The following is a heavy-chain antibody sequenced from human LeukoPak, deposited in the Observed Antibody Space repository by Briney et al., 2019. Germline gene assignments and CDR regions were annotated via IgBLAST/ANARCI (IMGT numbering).Heavy chain of an antibody. D-gene: IGHD2-15*01. CDR2: ISGSTSTI. CDR3: ARLRYYGMDV. J-gene: IGHJ6*02. Sequence: GSLRLSCAASRFTFNTYSMNWVRQAPGKGLEWVSYISGSTSTIYYADSVKGRFTVSRDNAKNSLYLQMNSLRAEDTAVYYCARLRYYGMDVWGQGTTVTVSS. V-gene: IGHV3-48*04. CDR1: RFTFNTYS.